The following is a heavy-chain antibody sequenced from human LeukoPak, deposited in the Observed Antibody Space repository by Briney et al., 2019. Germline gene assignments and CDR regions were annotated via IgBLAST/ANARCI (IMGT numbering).Heavy chain of an antibody. Sequence: GASVKVSCKASGYTFTGYYMHWVRQAPGQRLEWMGWINPNTGVTNYAQKFQGRVTLTRDTSIITAYMELTRLRSDDTAVYYCARDRTTVTTGYYGMDVWGQGTTVTVSS. CDR2: INPNTGVT. J-gene: IGHJ6*02. V-gene: IGHV1-2*02. CDR3: ARDRTTVTTGYYGMDV. D-gene: IGHD4-17*01. CDR1: GYTFTGYY.